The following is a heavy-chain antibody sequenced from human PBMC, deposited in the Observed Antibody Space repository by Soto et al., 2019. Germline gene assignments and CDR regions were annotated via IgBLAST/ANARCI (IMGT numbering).Heavy chain of an antibody. D-gene: IGHD3-10*01. V-gene: IGHV5-51*01. Sequence: GESLKISCKGSGYSFTSYWIGWVRQMPGKGLEWMGIIYPGDSDTRYSPSFQGQVTISVDKSISTAYLQWSSLKASDTAMYYCARSGSMVRGVWGNMDVWGQGTTVTVSS. CDR1: GYSFTSYW. CDR3: ARSGSMVRGVWGNMDV. CDR2: IYPGDSDT. J-gene: IGHJ6*02.